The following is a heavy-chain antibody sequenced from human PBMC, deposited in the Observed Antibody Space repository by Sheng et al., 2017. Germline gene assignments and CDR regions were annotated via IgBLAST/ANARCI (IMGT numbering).Heavy chain of an antibody. V-gene: IGHV3-49*04. Sequence: EVQLVESGGGLVQPGRSLRLSCTASGFTFGDYAMSWVRQAPGKGLEWVGFIRSKAYGGTTEYAASVKGRFTISRDDSKSIAYLQMNSLKTXDTAVYYCSRDSPISGIVVRVFDYWGQGTLVTVS. CDR3: SRDSPISGIVVRVFDY. CDR1: GFTFGDYA. J-gene: IGHJ4*02. D-gene: IGHD6-19*01. CDR2: IRSKAYGGTT.